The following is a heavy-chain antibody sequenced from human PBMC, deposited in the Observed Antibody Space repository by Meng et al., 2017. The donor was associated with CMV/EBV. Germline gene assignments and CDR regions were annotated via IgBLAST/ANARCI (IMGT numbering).Heavy chain of an antibody. J-gene: IGHJ3*02. CDR2: INHSGST. D-gene: IGHD3-22*01. V-gene: IGHV4-34*01. CDR1: GYD. Sequence: GYDWSWIRQPPGKGLEWIGEINHSGSTNYNPSLKSRVTISVDTSKNQFSLKLSSVTAADTAVYYCARPLPPYYYDSSGYYGDAFDIWGQGTMVTVSS. CDR3: ARPLPPYYYDSSGYYGDAFDI.